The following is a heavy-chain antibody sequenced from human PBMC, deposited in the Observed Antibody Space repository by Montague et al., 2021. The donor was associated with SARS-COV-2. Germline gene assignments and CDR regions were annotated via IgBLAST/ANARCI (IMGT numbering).Heavy chain of an antibody. CDR1: GTSFSGYY. D-gene: IGHD3-10*01. J-gene: IGHJ6*03. CDR2: INHGGST. Sequence: SETLSLTCAVHGTSFSGYYWNWIRQPPGKGLEWIGEINHGGSTKYSPSLKSRLTISADTSKNQFSLKLTSVAAADTAVYYCARLRDGVDPSPILGVGPYYSYYYMDVWGRGTTVTVSS. V-gene: IGHV4-34*01. CDR3: ARLRDGVDPSPILGVGPYYSYYYMDV.